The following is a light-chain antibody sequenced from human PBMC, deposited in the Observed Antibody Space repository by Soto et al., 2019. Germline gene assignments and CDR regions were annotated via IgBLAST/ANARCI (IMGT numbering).Light chain of an antibody. CDR3: AAWDDNLDGDV. J-gene: IGLJ1*01. CDR1: TPNIGKNA. CDR2: HND. V-gene: IGLV1-36*01. Sequence: QSVLTQPPSVSGAPRQRVTISCSGSTPNIGKNAVNWYQQLPGKAPTLVIYHNDLLPSGVSDRFSGSKSGTSASLAISGLQSDDEADYYCAAWDDNLDGDVFGTGTKVTVL.